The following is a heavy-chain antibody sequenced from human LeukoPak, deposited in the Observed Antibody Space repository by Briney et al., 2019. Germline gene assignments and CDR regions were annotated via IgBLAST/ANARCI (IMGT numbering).Heavy chain of an antibody. Sequence: SQTLSLTCAVSGGSISSGGYSWSWIRQPPGKGLEWIGYIYHSGSTYYNPSLKSRVTISVDRSKNQFSLKLNSVTAADTAVYYCAAHDKIRTTVVTPGDYFDYWGQGTLVTVSS. J-gene: IGHJ4*02. V-gene: IGHV4-30-2*01. D-gene: IGHD4-23*01. CDR3: AAHDKIRTTVVTPGDYFDY. CDR1: GGSISSGGYS. CDR2: IYHSGST.